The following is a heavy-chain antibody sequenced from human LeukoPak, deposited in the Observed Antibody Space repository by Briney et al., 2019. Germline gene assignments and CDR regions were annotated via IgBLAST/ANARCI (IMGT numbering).Heavy chain of an antibody. CDR2: ISYDGSNK. CDR3: AKVSVGVRGVNWFDP. Sequence: QTGRSLRLSCAAAGFTFSSYGMRCVRQAAGKWLEWVAVISYDGSNKYYADSVKGRFTISRDNSKNTLYLQMNSLRAEDTAVYYCAKVSVGVRGVNWFDPWGQGTLVTVSS. V-gene: IGHV3-30*18. J-gene: IGHJ5*02. D-gene: IGHD3-10*01. CDR1: GFTFSSYG.